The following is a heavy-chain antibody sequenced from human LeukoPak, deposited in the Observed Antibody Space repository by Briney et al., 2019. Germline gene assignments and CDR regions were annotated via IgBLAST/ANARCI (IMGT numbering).Heavy chain of an antibody. J-gene: IGHJ4*02. V-gene: IGHV5-51*01. CDR1: GYSFTSYW. Sequence: GESLQISCQGSGYSFTSYWIGWVRQMPGKGLEWMGIIYPGDSDTRYSPSFQCQVTISAEESIRTAYLQWSSLKASDTALHFCDGCRYPRDFDFLSGFPYYVGYWGQGTLVTVSS. CDR3: DGCRYPRDFDFLSGFPYYVGY. D-gene: IGHD3-3*01. CDR2: IYPGDSDT.